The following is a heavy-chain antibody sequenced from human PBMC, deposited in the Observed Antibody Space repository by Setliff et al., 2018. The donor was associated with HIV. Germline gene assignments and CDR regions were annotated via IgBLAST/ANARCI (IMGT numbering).Heavy chain of an antibody. CDR1: GGSVGSRDYY. CDR3: ARQGNIVVVTSFDI. J-gene: IGHJ3*02. Sequence: SETLSLTCAVSGGSVGSRDYYWGWIRQPPGKGLGWIGNILYGGTTYYTPSLKSRVSISVDTSRNQFSLRLNSVTAADTAVYYCARQGNIVVVTSFDIWGQGTMVTVS. D-gene: IGHD2-21*02. V-gene: IGHV4-39*01. CDR2: ILYGGTT.